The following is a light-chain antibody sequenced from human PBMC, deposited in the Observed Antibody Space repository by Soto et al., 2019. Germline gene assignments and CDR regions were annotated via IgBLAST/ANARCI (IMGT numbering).Light chain of an antibody. CDR1: RSLVYSDGNTY. J-gene: IGKJ1*01. CDR2: KVS. CDR3: QQYETFSGT. V-gene: IGKV2-30*01. Sequence: DAVMTQSPLSLPVTVGQPASISCISIRSLVYSDGNTYLNWLQQRPGQSPRRLIYKVSYRDSGVPDRFSGSGSGTKFTLTIASLQPDDFATYYCQQYETFSGTFGPGTKVDIK.